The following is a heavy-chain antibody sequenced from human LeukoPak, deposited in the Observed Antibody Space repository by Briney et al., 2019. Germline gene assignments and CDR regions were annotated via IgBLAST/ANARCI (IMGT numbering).Heavy chain of an antibody. J-gene: IGHJ4*02. CDR2: ISSNGGST. V-gene: IGHV3-64*01. Sequence: GGSLRLSCAASGFTFSSYAMHWVRQAPGKGLEYVSAISSNGGSTYYANSVKGRFTISRDNSKNTLYLQMGSLRAEDMAVYYCARARDILTGYAFDHWGQGTLVTVSS. CDR3: ARARDILTGYAFDH. CDR1: GFTFSSYA. D-gene: IGHD3-9*01.